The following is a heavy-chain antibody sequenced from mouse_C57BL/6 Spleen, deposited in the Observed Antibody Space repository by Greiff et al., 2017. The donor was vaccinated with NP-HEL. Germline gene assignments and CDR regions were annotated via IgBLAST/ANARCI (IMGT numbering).Heavy chain of an antibody. CDR2: ISSGGDYI. CDR3: TRGITTVVDYFDY. CDR1: GFTFSSYA. V-gene: IGHV5-9-1*02. D-gene: IGHD1-1*01. Sequence: EVQVVESGEGLVKPGGSLKLSCAASGFTFSSYAMSWVRQTPEKRLEWVAYISSGGDYIYYADTVKGRFTISRDNARNTLYLQMSSLKSEDTAMYYCTRGITTVVDYFDYWGQGTTLTVSS. J-gene: IGHJ2*01.